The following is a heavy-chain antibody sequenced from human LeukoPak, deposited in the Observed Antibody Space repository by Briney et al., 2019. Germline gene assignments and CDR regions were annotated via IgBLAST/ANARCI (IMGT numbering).Heavy chain of an antibody. Sequence: ASVKVSCKASGYTFTSYYMHWVRQAPGQGLEWMGIINPSGGSTSYAQKFQGSVTMTRGTSTSTVYMELSSLRSEDTAVYYCARDEAEYYGSGSYYDYFDYWGQGTLVTVSS. D-gene: IGHD3-10*01. V-gene: IGHV1-46*01. CDR2: INPSGGST. J-gene: IGHJ4*02. CDR3: ARDEAEYYGSGSYYDYFDY. CDR1: GYTFTSYY.